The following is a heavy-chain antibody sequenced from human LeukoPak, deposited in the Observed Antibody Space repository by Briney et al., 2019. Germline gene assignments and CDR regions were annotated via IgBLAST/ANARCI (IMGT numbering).Heavy chain of an antibody. CDR3: ARVSSAMVLYDY. J-gene: IGHJ4*02. CDR2: ISAYNGNT. V-gene: IGHV1-18*01. D-gene: IGHD5-18*01. CDR1: GYTFTSYG. Sequence: GASVKVSCKASGYTFTSYGISWVRQAPGQGLDWMGWISAYNGNTSYAQKLQGRVTMTTDTSTSTAYMELRSLRSDDTAVYYCARVSSAMVLYDYWGQGTLVTVSS.